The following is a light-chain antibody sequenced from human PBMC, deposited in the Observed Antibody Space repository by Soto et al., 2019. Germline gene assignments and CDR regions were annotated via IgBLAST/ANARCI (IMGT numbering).Light chain of an antibody. CDR1: QSVSSSY. Sequence: EIVLTQSPGTLSLSPGERATLSCRASQSVSSSYLAWYQQKPGQAPRLLIYGASSRATGIPDRFSGSGSGTDFTLTISRLEREDFAVYYCQQYGSSPSALTFGGGTKGEIK. CDR3: QQYGSSPSALT. V-gene: IGKV3-20*01. J-gene: IGKJ4*01. CDR2: GAS.